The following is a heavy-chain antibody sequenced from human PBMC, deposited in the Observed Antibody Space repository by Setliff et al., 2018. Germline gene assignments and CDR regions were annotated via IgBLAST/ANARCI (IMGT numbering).Heavy chain of an antibody. CDR1: GFTLNNYA. D-gene: IGHD2-15*01. CDR2: ISGSGRNT. CDR3: ARAQGYCNGGRCYGYYYYFYMDV. V-gene: IGHV3-23*01. J-gene: IGHJ6*03. Sequence: GGSLRLSCAASGFTLNNYAMNWVRQAPGKGLEWVSGISGSGRNTYYADSVKGRFTVSRDNSRNALFLQMNSLRAEDTAVYYCARAQGYCNGGRCYGYYYYFYMDVWGRGTTVTVSS.